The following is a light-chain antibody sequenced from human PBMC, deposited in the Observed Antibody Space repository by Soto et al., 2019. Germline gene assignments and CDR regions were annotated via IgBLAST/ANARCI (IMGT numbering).Light chain of an antibody. J-gene: IGLJ2*01. V-gene: IGLV2-23*01. CDR2: EDS. Sequence: QSVLTQPASVSGSPGQSITISCTGTSSDVGGYNLVSWYQQHPGKAPKLIIYEDSKRPSGISNRFSGSKSGNTASLTISGLQAEDEADYYCCSYASNSILVFGGGTQLTVL. CDR1: SSDVGGYNL. CDR3: CSYASNSILV.